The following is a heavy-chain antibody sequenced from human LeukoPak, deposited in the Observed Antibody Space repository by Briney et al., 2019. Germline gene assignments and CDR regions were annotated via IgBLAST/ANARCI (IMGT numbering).Heavy chain of an antibody. V-gene: IGHV3-23*01. CDR2: LGGRGGSA. D-gene: IGHD3-9*01. CDR3: AKQGRDWLRDYYYYMDV. Sequence: GGSLRLSCAASGFTFDDYGMSWVRQAPGKGLEWVSALGGRGGSAYYADSVKGRFTISRDNSKNTLYLQMNSLRAEDTAVYYCAKQGRDWLRDYYYYMDVWGKGTTVTISS. CDR1: GFTFDDYG. J-gene: IGHJ6*03.